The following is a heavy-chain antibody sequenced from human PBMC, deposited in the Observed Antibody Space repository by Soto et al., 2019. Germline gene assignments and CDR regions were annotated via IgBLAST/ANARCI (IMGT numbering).Heavy chain of an antibody. J-gene: IGHJ4*02. V-gene: IGHV1-8*01. CDR3: ARGGGSAYHNHGFDF. Sequence: ASVKVSCKASGYIFTNYDINWVRQATGQGLEYLGWINPNSGNTGYVQKFQGRVTMTRNTSINTAYMELNSLRSEDTAVYYCARGGGSAYHNHGFDFWGQGTLVTVSS. CDR2: INPNSGNT. D-gene: IGHD6-25*01. CDR1: GYIFTNYD.